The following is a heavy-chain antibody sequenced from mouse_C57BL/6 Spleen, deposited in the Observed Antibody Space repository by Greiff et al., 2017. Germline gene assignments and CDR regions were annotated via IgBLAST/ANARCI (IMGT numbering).Heavy chain of an antibody. CDR1: GYAFSSYW. D-gene: IGHD2-1*01. Sequence: VKLMESGAELVKPGASVKISCKASGYAFSSYWMNWVKQRPGTGLEWIGQIYPGDGDTNYNGQFKGKATLTADKSSSTAYMQLSSLTSEDSAVYFCARKGNSWFADWGQGTLVTVSA. CDR2: IYPGDGDT. CDR3: ARKGNSWFAD. J-gene: IGHJ3*01. V-gene: IGHV1-80*01.